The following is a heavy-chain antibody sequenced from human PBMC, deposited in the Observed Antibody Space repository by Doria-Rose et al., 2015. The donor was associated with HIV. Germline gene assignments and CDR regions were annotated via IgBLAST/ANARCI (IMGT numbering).Heavy chain of an antibody. CDR1: GVSLSSPGMG. V-gene: IGHV2-26*01. Sequence: SGPVLVKPTETLTLTCTVSGVSLSSPGMGVGWIRQPPGKALEWLANIFSDDERSYKTSLKSRLTISRGTSKSQVALTMTEMDPVDTATYYCARIKSSRWYHKYYFDFWGQGTLVIVSA. CDR3: ARIKSSRWYHKYYFDF. CDR2: IFSDDER. J-gene: IGHJ4*02. D-gene: IGHD6-13*01.